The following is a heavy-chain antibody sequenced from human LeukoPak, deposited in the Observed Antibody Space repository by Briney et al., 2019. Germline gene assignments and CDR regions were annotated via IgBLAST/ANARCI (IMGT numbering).Heavy chain of an antibody. V-gene: IGHV3-53*01. Sequence: GGSLRLSCAASEFAVSRNYMSWVRKAPGKGLEWVSVIYSGGSTYYADSVKGRFTISRDNSKNTLYLQMNSLRAEDAAVYYCAREGAYYGSGSYYSRGFDPWGQGTLVTVSS. CDR1: EFAVSRNY. CDR2: IYSGGST. J-gene: IGHJ5*02. CDR3: AREGAYYGSGSYYSRGFDP. D-gene: IGHD3-10*01.